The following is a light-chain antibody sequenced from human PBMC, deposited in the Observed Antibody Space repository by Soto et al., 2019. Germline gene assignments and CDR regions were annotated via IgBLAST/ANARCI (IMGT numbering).Light chain of an antibody. CDR3: QQYSSWLWT. CDR1: QSVSSS. CDR2: DTS. Sequence: EIVVTQSAATLSASPGERFTLSCRASQSVSSSLAWYQQRPGQAPRLLIYDTSTRAAGIAARFSGSVSGTEFTLTIASLQSEDFAVYYCQQYSSWLWTFGQGTKVDIK. J-gene: IGKJ1*01. V-gene: IGKV3-15*01.